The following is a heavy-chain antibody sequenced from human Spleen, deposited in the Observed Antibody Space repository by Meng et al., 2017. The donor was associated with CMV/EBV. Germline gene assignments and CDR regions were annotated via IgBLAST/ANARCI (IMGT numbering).Heavy chain of an antibody. CDR2: ISSGGSTI. CDR3: TRVKGWSPYYSDYGMDV. D-gene: IGHD3-3*01. Sequence: GESLKISCAASRFNFGDYYMSWIRQAPGKGLEWVSYISSGGSTISYADSVKGRFTISRDNAENSLYLQMNSLRADDTAVYYCTRVKGWSPYYSDYGMDVWGQGTTVTVSS. CDR1: RFNFGDYY. J-gene: IGHJ6*02. V-gene: IGHV3-11*01.